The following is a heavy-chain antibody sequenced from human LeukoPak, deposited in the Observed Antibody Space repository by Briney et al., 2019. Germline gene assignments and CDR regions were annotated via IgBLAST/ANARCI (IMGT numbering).Heavy chain of an antibody. Sequence: SVKVSRKASGGTFSSYAISWVRQAPGQGLEWMGGIIPIFGTANYAQKFQGRVTITADESTSTAYMELSSLGSEDTAVYYCAREDIVLMAHAFDIWGQGTMVTVSS. D-gene: IGHD2-8*01. V-gene: IGHV1-69*13. J-gene: IGHJ3*02. CDR2: IIPIFGTA. CDR3: AREDIVLMAHAFDI. CDR1: GGTFSSYA.